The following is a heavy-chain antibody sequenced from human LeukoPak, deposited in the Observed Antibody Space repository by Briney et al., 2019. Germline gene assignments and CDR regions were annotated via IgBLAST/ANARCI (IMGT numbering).Heavy chain of an antibody. D-gene: IGHD3-22*01. J-gene: IGHJ4*02. CDR3: ARERVRFNY. Sequence: LSLTCAVYGGSFSGYYWSWIRQAPGKGLEWVSYISSSGSPIYYADSVKGRFTISRDNAKNSLYLQMNSLRAEDTAVYFCARERVRFNYWGQGTLVTVSS. CDR1: GGSFSGYY. CDR2: ISSSGSPI. V-gene: IGHV3-11*01.